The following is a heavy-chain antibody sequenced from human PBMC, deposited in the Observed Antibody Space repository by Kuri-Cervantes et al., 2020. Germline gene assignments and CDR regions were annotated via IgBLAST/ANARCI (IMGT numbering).Heavy chain of an antibody. J-gene: IGHJ4*02. V-gene: IGHV5-51*01. Sequence: RVCCKGSGYSFISYRIGWVRQMPGKGLEWMGIIYPADSSTKYNPSFQGQVTISADKSITTAYLQWSSLKASDTAIYYCATSAGYYDSSGSDYWGQGTVVTVSS. CDR3: ATSAGYYDSSGSDY. D-gene: IGHD3-22*01. CDR1: GYSFISYR. CDR2: IYPADSST.